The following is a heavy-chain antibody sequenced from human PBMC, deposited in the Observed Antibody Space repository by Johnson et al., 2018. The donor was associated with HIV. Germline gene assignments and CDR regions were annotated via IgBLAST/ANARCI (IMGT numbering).Heavy chain of an antibody. CDR3: AREVYYYDSSGYYIDAFDI. V-gene: IGHV3-30*03. J-gene: IGHJ3*02. CDR2: ISYDGSNK. CDR1: GFTFSSYG. Sequence: QVQLVESGGGVVQPGRSLRLSCAASGFTFSSYGMHWVRQAPGKGLEWVAVISYDGSNKYYADSVKGRFTISRHDSKNTLYLQMNSLRVDDTAVYYCAREVYYYDSSGYYIDAFDIWGQGTMVTVSS. D-gene: IGHD3-22*01.